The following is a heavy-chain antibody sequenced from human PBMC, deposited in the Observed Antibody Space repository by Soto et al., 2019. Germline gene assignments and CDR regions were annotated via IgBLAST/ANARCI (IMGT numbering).Heavy chain of an antibody. V-gene: IGHV5-51*01. J-gene: IGHJ4*01. CDR1: RYTFSNYW. CDR3: ARWAEGVTTPHFDY. Sequence: GESLKISCQGSRYTFSNYWIGWVRQMPGKGLEWMGIIYPDDSDIRYSPSFKGQVTISADKSISTAYLQWSSLKASDTAVYYCARWAEGVTTPHFDYWGQGTLVTVSS. D-gene: IGHD4-17*01. CDR2: IYPDDSDI.